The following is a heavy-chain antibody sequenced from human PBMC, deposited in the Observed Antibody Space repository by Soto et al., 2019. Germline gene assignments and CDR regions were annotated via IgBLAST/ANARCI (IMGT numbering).Heavy chain of an antibody. V-gene: IGHV4-39*01. J-gene: IGHJ5*02. D-gene: IGHD2-2*01. CDR2: IYYSGST. CDR1: GGSISSSSYY. CDR3: ARHFGDILVVPAARSLNWFDL. Sequence: SETLSLTCTVSGGSISSSSYYWGWIRQPPGKGLEWIGSIYYSGSTYYNPSLKSRVTISVDTSKNQFSLKLSSVTAADTAVYYCARHFGDILVVPAARSLNWFDLWAQGTLVTVSS.